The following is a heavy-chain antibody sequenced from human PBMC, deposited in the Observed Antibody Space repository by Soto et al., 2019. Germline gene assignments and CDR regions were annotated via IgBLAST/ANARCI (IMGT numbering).Heavy chain of an antibody. D-gene: IGHD6-19*01. CDR2: ISSSSSYI. Sequence: EVQLVESGGGLVKPGGSLRLSCAASGFTFSSYSMNWVRQAPGKGLEWVSSISSSSSYIYYADSVKGRFTISSDNAKNSRYLQMNSLRAEDTAVYYCASEQWAGGMDVWGQGTTVTVSS. J-gene: IGHJ6*02. V-gene: IGHV3-21*01. CDR1: GFTFSSYS. CDR3: ASEQWAGGMDV.